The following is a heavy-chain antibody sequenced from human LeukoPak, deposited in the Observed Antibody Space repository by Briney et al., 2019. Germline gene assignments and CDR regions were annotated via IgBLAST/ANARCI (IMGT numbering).Heavy chain of an antibody. Sequence: ASVKVSCKASGYTFTSYDINWVRQATGQGLEWMGWMNPNSGNTGYAQKFQGRVTMTRNTSISTAYMELRSLRSDDTAVYYCARDVPGYSSSWYEWYFDLWGRGTLVTVSS. V-gene: IGHV1-8*01. CDR2: MNPNSGNT. CDR1: GYTFTSYD. J-gene: IGHJ2*01. CDR3: ARDVPGYSSSWYEWYFDL. D-gene: IGHD6-13*01.